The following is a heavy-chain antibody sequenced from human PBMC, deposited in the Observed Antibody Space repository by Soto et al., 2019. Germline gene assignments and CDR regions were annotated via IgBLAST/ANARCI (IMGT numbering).Heavy chain of an antibody. CDR1: GDSVSSNRAA. J-gene: IGHJ4*02. V-gene: IGHV6-1*01. D-gene: IGHD6-19*01. Sequence: SQTLSLTCAISGDSVSSNRAARNWIRQSPSRGLEWLGRTYYRSKWYNDYAVSVKSRITINPDTSKNQFSLQLNSVTPEDTAVYYCARAWGFSSGWYGSFSYWGQGTLVTV. CDR3: ARAWGFSSGWYGSFSY. CDR2: TYYRSKWYN.